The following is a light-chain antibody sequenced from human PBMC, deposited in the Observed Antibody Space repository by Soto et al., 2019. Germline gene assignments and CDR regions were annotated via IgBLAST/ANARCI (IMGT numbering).Light chain of an antibody. CDR1: QSVSSN. V-gene: IGKV3-15*01. CDR2: GAS. Sequence: ETVMTQSPDTLSVSPGEGATLSCRASQSVSSNLAWYQQKPGQTPRLLVYGASIRATGMSARFSGSGSGTEFTLTISSLEAPDFSLYYWHQYNNSPHTFGGGTKVEIK. J-gene: IGKJ4*01. CDR3: HQYNNSPHT.